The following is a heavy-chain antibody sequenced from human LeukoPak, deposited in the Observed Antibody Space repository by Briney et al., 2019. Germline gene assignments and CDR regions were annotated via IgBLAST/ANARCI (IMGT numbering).Heavy chain of an antibody. D-gene: IGHD3-3*01. Sequence: SETLSLTCTVSGGSISSYYWSWIRQPAGKGLEWIGRIYTSGSTNYNPSLKSRVTMSVDTSKNQFSLTLSSVTAADTAVYYCARTDFWSGPPGFDYWGQGTLVTVSS. V-gene: IGHV4-4*07. J-gene: IGHJ4*02. CDR2: IYTSGST. CDR1: GGSISSYY. CDR3: ARTDFWSGPPGFDY.